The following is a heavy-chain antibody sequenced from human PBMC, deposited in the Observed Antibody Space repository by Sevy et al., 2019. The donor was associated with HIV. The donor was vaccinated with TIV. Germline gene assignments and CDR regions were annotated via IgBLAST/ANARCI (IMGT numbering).Heavy chain of an antibody. D-gene: IGHD1-1*01. Sequence: SETLSLTCAEFGGSFSGYYWSWIRQPPGKGLEWIGEINHSGSTNYNPSLKSRVTISLDTSKNQFSLKLSSVTAADTAVYYCARRLNWARVFDYWGQRTLVTVSS. CDR1: GGSFSGYY. CDR2: INHSGST. J-gene: IGHJ4*02. V-gene: IGHV4-34*01. CDR3: ARRLNWARVFDY.